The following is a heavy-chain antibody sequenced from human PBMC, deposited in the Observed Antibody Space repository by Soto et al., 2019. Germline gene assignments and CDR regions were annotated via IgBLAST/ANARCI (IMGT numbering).Heavy chain of an antibody. D-gene: IGHD6-19*01. J-gene: IGHJ6*02. CDR2: ISYDGSNQ. V-gene: IGHV3-30*04. Sequence: GGSLRLSCAASGFTLRSYAMHWVRQAPGKGLEWLAVISYDGSNQYYADSVQGRFTLTRDNAKKTVDLQMNSLRADDTAVYYCARSGSYYGIDLWGQGTTVTVSS. CDR3: ARSGSYYGIDL. CDR1: GFTLRSYA.